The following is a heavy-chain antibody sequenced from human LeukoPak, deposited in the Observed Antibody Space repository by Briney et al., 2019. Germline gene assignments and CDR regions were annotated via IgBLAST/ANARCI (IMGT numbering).Heavy chain of an antibody. D-gene: IGHD5-24*01. V-gene: IGHV3-21*01. CDR2: ISSIRSYI. J-gene: IGHJ4*02. CDR1: GFTFSSDI. CDR3: ARGRDGLDFDY. Sequence: PGGSLRLSRAASGFTFSSDIMNSVRQAPGKGVEWVSSISSIRSYIYYADSVKGRLTNSRDNAKDSLYLQMNSLRAEDTAVYYCARGRDGLDFDYWGQGTLVTVSS.